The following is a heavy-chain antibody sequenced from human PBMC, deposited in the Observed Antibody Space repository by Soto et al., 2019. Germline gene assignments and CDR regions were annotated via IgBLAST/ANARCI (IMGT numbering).Heavy chain of an antibody. CDR2: INPNRGGT. J-gene: IGHJ3*01. CDR1: GYTFTNYY. CDR3: ARDLGYGGNSGAFDV. Sequence: QAQLVQSGAEVKKPGASVKVSCEASGYTFTNYYIHWVRQARGQGLEWMGWINPNRGGTNFAQKLQGRVSMTRDTSNTTAYMELNRLTSDDTAVYYCARDLGYGGNSGAFDVWGQGTMITVSS. D-gene: IGHD4-17*01. V-gene: IGHV1-2*02.